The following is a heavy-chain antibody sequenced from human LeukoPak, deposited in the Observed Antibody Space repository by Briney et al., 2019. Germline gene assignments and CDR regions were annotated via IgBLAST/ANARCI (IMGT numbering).Heavy chain of an antibody. D-gene: IGHD2-2*01. J-gene: IGHJ4*02. V-gene: IGHV3-7*01. CDR2: IKQDGSEK. CDR3: AREGDIVVVPAASYFDS. Sequence: GGSLRLSCAASGLTFSSYWMSWVRQAPGKGLDWVANIKQDGSEKYYVDSVKGRFTISRDNAKNSLYLQMNSLRAEDTAVYYCAREGDIVVVPAASYFDSWGQGTLVTVSS. CDR1: GLTFSSYW.